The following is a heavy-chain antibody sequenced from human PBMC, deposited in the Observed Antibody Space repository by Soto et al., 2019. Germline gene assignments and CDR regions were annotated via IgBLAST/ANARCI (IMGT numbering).Heavy chain of an antibody. CDR1: GFTFSSYG. V-gene: IGHV3-30*18. CDR3: AKDLGYYDSSHYYGMDV. CDR2: ISYDGSNK. J-gene: IGHJ6*02. Sequence: PGGSLRLSCAASGFTFSSYGMHWVRQAPGKGLEWVAVISYDGSNKYYADSVKGRFTISRDNSKNTLYLQMNSLRAEDTAVYYCAKDLGYYDSSHYYGMDVWGQGTTVTVS. D-gene: IGHD3-22*01.